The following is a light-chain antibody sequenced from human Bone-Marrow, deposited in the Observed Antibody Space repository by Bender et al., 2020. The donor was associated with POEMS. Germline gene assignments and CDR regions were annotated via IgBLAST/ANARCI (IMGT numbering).Light chain of an antibody. CDR1: NLGGKG. CDR2: DDS. V-gene: IGLV3-21*02. Sequence: SYTLTQPPSVSVAPGETARITCGGDNLGGKGVHWYHQRPGQPPVLVVYDDSDRPSGIPERFSGASSEESATLTITETRTVDEAAYFCQAWDSGVGVFGSGTEVSVL. J-gene: IGLJ1*01. CDR3: QAWDSGVGV.